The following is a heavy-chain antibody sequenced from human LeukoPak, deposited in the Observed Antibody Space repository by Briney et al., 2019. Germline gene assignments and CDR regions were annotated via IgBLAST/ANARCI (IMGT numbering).Heavy chain of an antibody. D-gene: IGHD2-21*02. J-gene: IGHJ6*02. Sequence: TYSNPSLKSRVTMSLDTSKNHFSLRLRSVTAADTAVYHCARFNCGGDCYYGNYYYGMDVWGQGTTVTVSS. V-gene: IGHV4-31*02. CDR3: ARFNCGGDCYYGNYYYGMDV. CDR2: T.